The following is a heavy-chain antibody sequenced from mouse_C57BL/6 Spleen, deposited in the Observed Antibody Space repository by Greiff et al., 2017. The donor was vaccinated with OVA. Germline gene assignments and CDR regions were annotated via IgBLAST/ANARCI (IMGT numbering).Heavy chain of an antibody. D-gene: IGHD2-3*01. V-gene: IGHV1-42*01. CDR3: ARAEDDGYYDDY. CDR1: GYSFTGYY. Sequence: EVQLKESGPELVKPGASVKISCKASGYSFTGYYMNWVKQSPEKSLEWIGEINPSTGGTTYNQKFKAKATLTVDKSSSTAYMQLKSLTSEDSAVYYCARAEDDGYYDDYWGQGTTLTVSS. CDR2: INPSTGGT. J-gene: IGHJ2*01.